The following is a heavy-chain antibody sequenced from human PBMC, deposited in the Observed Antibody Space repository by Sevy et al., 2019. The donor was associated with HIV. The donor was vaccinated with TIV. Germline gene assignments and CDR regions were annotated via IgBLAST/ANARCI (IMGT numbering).Heavy chain of an antibody. D-gene: IGHD2-2*01. J-gene: IGHJ6*02. CDR2: MRFDGTIK. CDR3: AKVLHIVEVPAAIDYYYGMDV. V-gene: IGHV3-30*02. Sequence: GGSLRLSCAASGSTFSTYGMHWVRQAPGRGLEWVAFMRFDGTIKYHRDSVKGRFSISRDNSKNTLYLQMNSLRVEDTAVYFCAKVLHIVEVPAAIDYYYGMDVWGQGTTVTVSS. CDR1: GSTFSTYG.